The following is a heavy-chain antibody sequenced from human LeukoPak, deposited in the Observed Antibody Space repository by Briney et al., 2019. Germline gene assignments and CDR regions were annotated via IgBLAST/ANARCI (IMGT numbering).Heavy chain of an antibody. Sequence: GGSLRLSCAASGFSFSSYWMHWVRRAPGKGLVWVSRVNIDGRTTSYADSVKGRFTISRDNAKNTLYLQMNSLRAEDTAVYYCARDVRNGGNPPVWGQGTLVAVSS. J-gene: IGHJ4*02. CDR1: GFSFSSYW. V-gene: IGHV3-74*01. CDR3: ARDVRNGGNPPV. D-gene: IGHD2-8*01. CDR2: VNIDGRTT.